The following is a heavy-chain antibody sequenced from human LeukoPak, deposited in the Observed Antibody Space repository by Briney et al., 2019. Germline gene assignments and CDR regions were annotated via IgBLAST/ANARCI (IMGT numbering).Heavy chain of an antibody. Sequence: GGSLRLSCAASRFTFSSYAMTWVRQAPGKGLQWVSAISGNGDTTYYADSVKGRFTISRDSAKNSLSLQMNSLRAEDTAVYYCARDFGWGGALDIWGQGTMVTVSS. CDR3: ARDFGWGGALDI. J-gene: IGHJ3*02. CDR1: RFTFSSYA. V-gene: IGHV3-23*01. CDR2: ISGNGDTT. D-gene: IGHD6-19*01.